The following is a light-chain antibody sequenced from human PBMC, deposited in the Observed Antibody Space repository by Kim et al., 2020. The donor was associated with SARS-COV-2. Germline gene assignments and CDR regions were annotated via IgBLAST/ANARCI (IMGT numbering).Light chain of an antibody. Sequence: VSAGARAPRSCRGSESVSSKAAWYQQKPRKAPGLLNCGASTAAAGIAGRCGGGGSRKEFTLTISSVQYEDLAVYYCQQYDNWPQTFGQGTKVDIK. CDR1: ESVSSK. CDR2: GAS. V-gene: IGKV3-15*01. J-gene: IGKJ1*01. CDR3: QQYDNWPQT.